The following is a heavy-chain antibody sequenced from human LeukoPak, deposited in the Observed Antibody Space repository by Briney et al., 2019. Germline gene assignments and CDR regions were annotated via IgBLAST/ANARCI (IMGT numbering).Heavy chain of an antibody. J-gene: IGHJ4*02. CDR1: GGSISSSSYY. Sequence: SETLSLTCTVSGGSISSSSYYWGWIRQPPGKGLEWIGGIYYSGSTYYNPSLKSRVTISVDTSKNQFSLKLSSVTAADTAVYYCARGRIAAAGIGFDYWGQGTLVTVSS. V-gene: IGHV4-39*07. D-gene: IGHD6-13*01. CDR3: ARGRIAAAGIGFDY. CDR2: IYYSGST.